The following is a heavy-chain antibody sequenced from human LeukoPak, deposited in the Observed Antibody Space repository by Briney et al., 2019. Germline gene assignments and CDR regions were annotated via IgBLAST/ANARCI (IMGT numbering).Heavy chain of an antibody. CDR1: GFTFSSYS. D-gene: IGHD3-22*01. V-gene: IGHV3-33*08. CDR3: ARDSVPLHYYDSSGYFLGGIDY. Sequence: GGSLRLSCAASGFTFSSYSMNWVRQAPGKGLEWVAVIWYDGSNKYYADSVKGRFTISRDNSKNTLYLQMNSLRAEDTAVYYCARDSVPLHYYDSSGYFLGGIDYWGQGTLVTVSS. J-gene: IGHJ4*02. CDR2: IWYDGSNK.